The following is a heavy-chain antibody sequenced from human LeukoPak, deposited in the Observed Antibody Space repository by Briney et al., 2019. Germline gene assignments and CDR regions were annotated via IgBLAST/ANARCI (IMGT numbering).Heavy chain of an antibody. CDR1: GASIRSGGYS. CDR2: IFYSGST. J-gene: IGHJ4*02. V-gene: IGHV4-31*03. CDR3: AREGNNWEFDY. D-gene: IGHD1-26*01. Sequence: SETLSLTCTVSGASIRSGGYSWSWIRQHPGKGLEWIGNIFYSGSTHYSPSLKSRVTISVDTSKNQFSLNLTSVSAADTAVYYCAREGNNWEFDYWGQGALVTVSS.